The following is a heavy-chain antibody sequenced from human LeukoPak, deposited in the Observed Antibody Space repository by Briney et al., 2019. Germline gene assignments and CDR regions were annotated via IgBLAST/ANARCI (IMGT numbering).Heavy chain of an antibody. V-gene: IGHV3-15*01. Sequence: GGSLRLSCAASEFTFSNAWMNWVRQGPGKGLEWVGRIRSKTDGGTTDCAAPVEGRFTISRDDSKNTVYLQMNSLKTEDTAVYYCTSQYFDYWGQGTLVAVSS. J-gene: IGHJ4*02. CDR1: EFTFSNAW. CDR2: IRSKTDGGTT. CDR3: TSQYFDY.